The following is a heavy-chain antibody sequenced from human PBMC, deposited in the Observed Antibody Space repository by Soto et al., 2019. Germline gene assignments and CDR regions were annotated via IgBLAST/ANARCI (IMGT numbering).Heavy chain of an antibody. CDR2: FDPEDGET. V-gene: IGHV1-24*01. D-gene: IGHD2-2*01. Sequence: ASVKVSCKVSGYTLTELSMHWVRQAPGKGLEWMGGFDPEDGETIYAQKFQGRVTMTEDTSTDTAYMELSSLRSEDTAVYYCATTLPSIVVVPAAPIAFDIWGQGTMVTVSS. CDR3: ATTLPSIVVVPAAPIAFDI. J-gene: IGHJ3*02. CDR1: GYTLTELS.